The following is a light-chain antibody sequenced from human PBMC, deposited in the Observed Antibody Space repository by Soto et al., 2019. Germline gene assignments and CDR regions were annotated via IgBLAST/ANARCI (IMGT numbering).Light chain of an antibody. CDR3: QSYDSSNPWV. Sequence: LTQPPSVSGAPGQRVSISCTGSSTNIGAGYGVHWYQQRPGSAPTTVIYEDNQRPSGVPDRFSGSIDSSSNSASLTISGLKTEDEADYYCQSYDSSNPWVFGGGTKLTVL. V-gene: IGLV6-57*02. CDR2: EDN. CDR1: STNIGAGY. J-gene: IGLJ3*02.